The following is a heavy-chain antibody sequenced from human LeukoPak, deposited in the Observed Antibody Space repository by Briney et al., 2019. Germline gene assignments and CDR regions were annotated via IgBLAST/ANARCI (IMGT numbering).Heavy chain of an antibody. CDR3: TRDSGLTGYDLLDY. Sequence: GGSLRLSCAALGFPFSTYWITWVRQAPGKGLEWVANIKNDGSEKYYVDSVKGRFTISRDNAENSLFLQMNSLRVEDTAIYYCTRDSGLTGYDLLDYWGQGTLVTVSS. CDR2: IKNDGSEK. D-gene: IGHD5-12*01. J-gene: IGHJ4*02. V-gene: IGHV3-7*01. CDR1: GFPFSTYW.